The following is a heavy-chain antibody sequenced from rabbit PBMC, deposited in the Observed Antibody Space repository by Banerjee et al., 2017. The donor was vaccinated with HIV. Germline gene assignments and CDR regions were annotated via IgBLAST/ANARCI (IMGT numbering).Heavy chain of an antibody. J-gene: IGHJ4*01. CDR2: IYTGSGNT. CDR3: ASSSAWALGLNL. D-gene: IGHD3-1*01. CDR1: GFDFSSNA. V-gene: IGHV1S40*01. Sequence: QSLEESGGDLVKPGASLTLTCTASGFDFSSNAMCWVRQAPGKGLEWIACIYTGSGNTYYASWAKGRFTISKTSSTTVTLQMTSLTAADTATYFCASSSAWALGLNLWGQGTLVTVS.